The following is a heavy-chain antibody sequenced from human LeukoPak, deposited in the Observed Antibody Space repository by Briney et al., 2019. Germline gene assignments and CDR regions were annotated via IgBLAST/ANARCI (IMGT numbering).Heavy chain of an antibody. CDR3: ARSPGEKVTPDY. V-gene: IGHV1-2*04. CDR2: INPNSGGT. J-gene: IGHJ4*02. D-gene: IGHD2-21*02. Sequence: ASVKVSCKASGYTFTGYYMHWVRQAPGQGLEWMGWINPNSGGTNYAQKFQGWVTMTRDTSISTACMELSRLRSDDTAVYYCARSPGEKVTPDYWGQGTLVTVSS. CDR1: GYTFTGYY.